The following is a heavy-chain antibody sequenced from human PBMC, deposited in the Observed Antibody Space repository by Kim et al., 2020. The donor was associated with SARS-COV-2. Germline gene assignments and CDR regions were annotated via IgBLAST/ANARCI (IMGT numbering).Heavy chain of an antibody. Sequence: GGSLRLSCAASGLTFSGSTIHWVRQASGKGLEWVGRIRNKANSYATAYAASVKGRFTISRDDSKNTAYLQMSNLKTEDTAVYYCTVYTSGSPWFLDWGQG. CDR1: GLTFSGST. CDR3: TVYTSGSPWFLD. D-gene: IGHD3-10*01. J-gene: IGHJ1*01. CDR2: IRNKANSYAT. V-gene: IGHV3-73*01.